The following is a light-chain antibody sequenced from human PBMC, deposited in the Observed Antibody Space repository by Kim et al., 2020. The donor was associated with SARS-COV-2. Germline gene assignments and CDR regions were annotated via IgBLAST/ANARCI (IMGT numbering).Light chain of an antibody. CDR3: QSSDNSNRVV. V-gene: IGLV6-57*03. CDR2: EDK. Sequence: KTVTVSCTRSSDSIGSNYVQWYQQRPGSAPTIVIYEDKQRPSGVPDRFSGAIDSSSNSASLTISGLKTDDEADYYCQSSDNSNRVVFGGGTKVTVL. J-gene: IGLJ3*02. CDR1: SDSIGSNY.